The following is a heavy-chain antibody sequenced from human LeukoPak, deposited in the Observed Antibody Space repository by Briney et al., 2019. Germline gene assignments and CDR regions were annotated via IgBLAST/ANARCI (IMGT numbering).Heavy chain of an antibody. J-gene: IGHJ4*02. Sequence: SETLSLTCAVYGGSFSGYYWSWIRQPPGKGLEWIGEINHSGSTNYNPSLKSRVTISVDTSKNQFSLKLSSVTAADTAVYYCARGRRFGERLDYRGQGTLVTVSS. D-gene: IGHD3-10*01. CDR2: INHSGST. CDR3: ARGRRFGERLDY. CDR1: GGSFSGYY. V-gene: IGHV4-34*01.